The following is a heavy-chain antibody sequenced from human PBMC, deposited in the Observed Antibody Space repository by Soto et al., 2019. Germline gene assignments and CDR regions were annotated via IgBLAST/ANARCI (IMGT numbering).Heavy chain of an antibody. CDR1: GYTFTSYD. Sequence: QVQLVQSGAEVKKPGASVKVSCKASGYTFTSYDINWVRQATGQGLEWMGWVKPNSGNTGYAQKFQGRVNMTTNTSTSTAYMELSRLRWEDTAVYYSARERSAAGTGWFDPWGQGTLVTVSS. CDR2: VKPNSGNT. CDR3: ARERSAAGTGWFDP. V-gene: IGHV1-8*01. J-gene: IGHJ5*02. D-gene: IGHD6-13*01.